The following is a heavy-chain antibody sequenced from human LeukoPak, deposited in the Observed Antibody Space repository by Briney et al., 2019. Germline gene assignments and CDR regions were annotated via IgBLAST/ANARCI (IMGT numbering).Heavy chain of an antibody. V-gene: IGHV4-59*11. CDR3: ARGYYGSGVN. CDR1: GGSISSHY. CDR2: IYYSGST. Sequence: SETLSLTCTVSGGSISSHYWSWIRQPPGKGLEWIGYIYYSGSTNYNPSLKSRVTISVDTSKNQFSLKLSSVTAADTAVYYCARGYYGSGVNWGQGTLVTVSS. J-gene: IGHJ4*02. D-gene: IGHD3-10*01.